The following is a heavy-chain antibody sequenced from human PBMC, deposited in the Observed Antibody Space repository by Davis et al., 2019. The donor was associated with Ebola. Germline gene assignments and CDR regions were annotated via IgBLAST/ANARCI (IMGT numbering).Heavy chain of an antibody. D-gene: IGHD4-23*01. J-gene: IGHJ5*02. CDR3: ARPSVGTNWFDP. CDR1: GYRFTKCW. V-gene: IGHV5-51*01. CDR2: IYPGDSDT. Sequence: GESLKISCQGSGYRFTKCWIGWVRQMPGKGLEWMGIIYPGDSDTRYSPSFQGQVTISADKSISTAHLQWSSLKVSDTAMYYCARPSVGTNWFDPWGQGTLVTVSS.